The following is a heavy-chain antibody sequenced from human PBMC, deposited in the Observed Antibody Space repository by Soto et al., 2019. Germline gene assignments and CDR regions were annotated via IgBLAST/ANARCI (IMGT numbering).Heavy chain of an antibody. CDR3: ATDGDDGRSSPGWFGA. Sequence: QVHLVESGGGVVQPGRSLRLSCAASGFTFSKYGMHWVRQAPGKGLEWVAFISYDENHKYYADSVKGRFTISRDNSKHTLYLQMSSLSPAEAATYYCATDGDDGRSSPGWFGAWGQGTLVSVSS. J-gene: IGHJ5*02. D-gene: IGHD4-17*01. V-gene: IGHV3-30*03. CDR2: ISYDENHK. CDR1: GFTFSKYG.